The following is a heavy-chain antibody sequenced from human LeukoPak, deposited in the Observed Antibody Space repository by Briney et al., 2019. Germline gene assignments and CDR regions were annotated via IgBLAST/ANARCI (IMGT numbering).Heavy chain of an antibody. CDR3: ARGATTVEYWPHDAFDI. V-gene: IGHV4-39*07. D-gene: IGHD4-11*01. CDR1: GGSISSSSYY. CDR2: IYYSGST. J-gene: IGHJ3*02. Sequence: SETLSLTCTVSGGSISSSSYYWGWIRQPPGKGLEWIGSIYYSGSTYYNPSLKSRVTISVDTSKNQFSLKLSSVTAADTAVYYCARGATTVEYWPHDAFDIWGQGTMVTVSS.